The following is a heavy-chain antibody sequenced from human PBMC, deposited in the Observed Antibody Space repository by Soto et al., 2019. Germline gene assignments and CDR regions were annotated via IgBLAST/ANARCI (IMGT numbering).Heavy chain of an antibody. D-gene: IGHD2-15*01. V-gene: IGHV6-1*01. CDR3: ARSEEDSDYYYYGMDV. Sequence: SQTLSLTCVGSGDTVSSNSVARNWVRQSPSRGLEWLGRTYYRSRWYSDYAVSVRSRIDINADTSKNQVSLQPNSVTPEDTAVYDCARSEEDSDYYYYGMDVWGQGTTVTVSS. J-gene: IGHJ6*02. CDR2: TYYRSRWYS. CDR1: GDTVSSNSVA.